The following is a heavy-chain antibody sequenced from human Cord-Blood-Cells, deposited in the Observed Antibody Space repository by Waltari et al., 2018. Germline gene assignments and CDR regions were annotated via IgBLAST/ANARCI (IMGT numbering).Heavy chain of an antibody. CDR3: ARDRVGWFDP. Sequence: EVKLVESGGGLVPSGGSLRLSCGASGFTVSCNSISWVRQAPGKGLEWVSVIYSGGSTYYADSVKGRFTISRHNSKNTLYLQMNSLRAEDTAVYYCARDRVGWFDPWGQGTLVTVSS. CDR2: IYSGGST. CDR1: GFTVSCNS. V-gene: IGHV3-53*04. J-gene: IGHJ5*02.